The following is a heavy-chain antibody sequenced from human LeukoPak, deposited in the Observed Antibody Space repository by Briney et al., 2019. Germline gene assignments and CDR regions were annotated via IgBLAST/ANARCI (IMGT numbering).Heavy chain of an antibody. J-gene: IGHJ5*02. Sequence: SGGSLRLSCAASGFTFSDYWMTWVRQAPGKGLEWVSSISSSGSFIYYADSVKGRLTTSRDNAKNSLYLQMNSLRADDTAVYYCARVVTAAWDWFDPWGQGTLVTVSS. CDR3: ARVVTAAWDWFDP. CDR2: ISSSGSFI. CDR1: GFTFSDYW. D-gene: IGHD2-2*01. V-gene: IGHV3-21*01.